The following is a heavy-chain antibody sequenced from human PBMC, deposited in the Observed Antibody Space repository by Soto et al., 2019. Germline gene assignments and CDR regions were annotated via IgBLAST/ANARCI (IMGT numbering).Heavy chain of an antibody. CDR1: SGSISSYY. CDR2: ISYSGST. CDR3: ARGTSWQLPFDY. V-gene: IGHV4-59*01. J-gene: IGHJ4*02. Sequence: ETLSRSCTVSSGSISSYYWSWIRQPPGKRLEWIGYISYSGSTDYNPSLKSRVTISGDTSKNQFSLKVSSVTAADTAVYYCARGTSWQLPFDYWGQGTLVTVYS. D-gene: IGHD6-13*01.